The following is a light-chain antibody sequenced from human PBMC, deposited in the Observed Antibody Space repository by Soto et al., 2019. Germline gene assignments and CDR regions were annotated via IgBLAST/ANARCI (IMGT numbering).Light chain of an antibody. CDR2: DAS. CDR3: QQFNSYPLT. Sequence: AIQLNQSPSSLSASVGDRVTITXRASQXIXXALAWYQQKPGKAPKLLIYDASSLESGVPSRFSGSGSGTDFTLTSSSLQPEDFAAYYCQQFNSYPLTFGGGTKVEIK. V-gene: IGKV1-13*02. J-gene: IGKJ4*01. CDR1: QXIXXA.